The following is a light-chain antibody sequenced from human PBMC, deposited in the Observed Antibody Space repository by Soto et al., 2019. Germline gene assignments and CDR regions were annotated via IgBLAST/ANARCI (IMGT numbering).Light chain of an antibody. CDR3: QQRKHWPPLT. J-gene: IGKJ4*01. CDR2: DAS. CDR1: HSVDIY. Sequence: ETVLTQSPATLSLSPGERATLSCRASHSVDIYLAWYQQKPGQAPRLLIYDASNRATDIPDRFTGSGSGTDFTLTISSLEPEDFAVYYCQQRKHWPPLTFGGGTKVEIK. V-gene: IGKV3-11*01.